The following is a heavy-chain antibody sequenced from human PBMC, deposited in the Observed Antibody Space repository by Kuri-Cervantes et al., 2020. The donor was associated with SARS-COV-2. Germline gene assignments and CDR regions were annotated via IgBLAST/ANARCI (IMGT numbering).Heavy chain of an antibody. CDR2: IIPLFGTT. V-gene: IGHV1-69*06. J-gene: IGHJ4*02. CDR3: ARPYCSSTTCYDGTFDS. Sequence: KISCKASGGTFSSYAVTWVRQAPGQGLEWMGRIIPLFGTTIYAQKFRGRVTITADKSTNTAYMELSSLRSEDTAVYYGARPYCSSTTCYDGTFDSWGQGTLVTVSS. D-gene: IGHD2-2*01. CDR1: GGTFSSYA.